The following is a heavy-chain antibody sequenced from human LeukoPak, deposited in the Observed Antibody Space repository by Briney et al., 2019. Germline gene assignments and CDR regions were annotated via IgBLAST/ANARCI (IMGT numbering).Heavy chain of an antibody. CDR1: GFTFSNYG. V-gene: IGHV3-30*18. J-gene: IGHJ4*02. Sequence: GRSLRLSCAASGFTFSNYGMHWVRQAPGKGLEWVAVISYDGKTQYYADSVKGRFTFSRDNSRNTLYLQMNSLRPEDTAMFYCAKEGSSGFIDSWGRGTLVTVSS. CDR3: AKEGSSGFIDS. CDR2: ISYDGKTQ. D-gene: IGHD6-19*01.